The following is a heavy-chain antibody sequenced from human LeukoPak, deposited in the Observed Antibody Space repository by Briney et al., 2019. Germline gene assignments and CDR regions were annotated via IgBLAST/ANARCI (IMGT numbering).Heavy chain of an antibody. CDR3: AALPYYYDSSGYYGGTDY. Sequence: PSETLSLTCTVSGGSISSYYWSWIRQPPGKGLEWIGYIYYSGSTYYNPSLKSRVTIFLDTSKNQFSLKLSSVTAADTAVYYCAALPYYYDSSGYYGGTDYWGQGTLVTVSS. V-gene: IGHV4-59*04. J-gene: IGHJ4*02. D-gene: IGHD3-22*01. CDR1: GGSISSYY. CDR2: IYYSGST.